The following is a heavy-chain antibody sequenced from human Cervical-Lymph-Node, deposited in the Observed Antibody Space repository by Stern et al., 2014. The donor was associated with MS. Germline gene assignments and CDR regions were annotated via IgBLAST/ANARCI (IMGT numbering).Heavy chain of an antibody. V-gene: IGHV1-69*01. CDR3: ALSSETSDRWYSLGYDL. J-gene: IGHJ5*02. Sequence: QVQLVESGAEVTKPGHSVKVSCKASGGTFSKFRSSWVRQAQGQGIEWMGGVFTVFGTPTYAQEFRGRVTITADVSTSTVYMELSSLRSDDTAVYYCALSSETSDRWYSLGYDLWGQGTLVTVSS. D-gene: IGHD6-13*01. CDR2: VFTVFGTP. CDR1: GGTFSKFR.